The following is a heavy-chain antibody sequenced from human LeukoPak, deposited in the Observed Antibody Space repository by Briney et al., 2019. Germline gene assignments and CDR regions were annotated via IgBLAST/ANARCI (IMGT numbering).Heavy chain of an antibody. V-gene: IGHV4-59*05. CDR3: ATRTRDSSSGRLRYFDL. Sequence: PSETLSLTCTVSGGSISSYYWSWIRQPPGKGLEWIGSIYYSGSTYYNPSLKSRVTISVDTSKNQFSLKLSSVTAADTAVYYCATRTRDSSSGRLRYFDLWGRGTLVTVSS. CDR2: IYYSGST. J-gene: IGHJ2*01. D-gene: IGHD2-2*01. CDR1: GGSISSYY.